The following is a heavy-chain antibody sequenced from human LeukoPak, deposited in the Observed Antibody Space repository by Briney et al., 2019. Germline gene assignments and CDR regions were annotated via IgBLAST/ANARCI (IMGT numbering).Heavy chain of an antibody. J-gene: IGHJ6*02. CDR2: ISYDGSNK. D-gene: IGHD6-19*01. CDR3: ARDHINSSGWSPFHSWYYYYYYGMDV. Sequence: GRSLRLSCAASGFTFSSYAMHWVRQAPGKGLEWVAVISYDGSNKYYADSVKGRFTISRDNSKNTLYLRMNSLRAEDTAVYYCARDHINSSGWSPFHSWYYYYYYGMDVWGQGTTVTVSS. V-gene: IGHV3-30-3*01. CDR1: GFTFSSYA.